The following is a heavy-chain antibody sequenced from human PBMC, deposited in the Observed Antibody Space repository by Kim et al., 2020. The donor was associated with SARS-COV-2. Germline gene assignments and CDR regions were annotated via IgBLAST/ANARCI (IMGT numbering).Heavy chain of an antibody. J-gene: IGHJ6*02. CDR3: ATQPGSSHIDYYCALDV. CDR1: GFTFNNYA. CDR2: LSGSGVST. Sequence: GGSLRLSCAASGFTFNNYAMTWARQAPGKGLEWVSALSGSGVSTFYADSVKGRFTISRDNSKNTLYLQMNSLRAEDTAVYYCATQPGSSHIDYYCALDVWGQGTTVTVSS. V-gene: IGHV3-23*01. D-gene: IGHD5-12*01.